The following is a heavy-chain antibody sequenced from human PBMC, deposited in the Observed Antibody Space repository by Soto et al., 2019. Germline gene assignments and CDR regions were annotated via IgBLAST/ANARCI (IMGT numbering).Heavy chain of an antibody. J-gene: IGHJ4*02. D-gene: IGHD1-26*01. Sequence: SETLSLTCTVSGGSISSYYWSWIRQPPGKGLEWIGYIYYSGSTNYNPSLKSRVTISVDTSKNQFSLKLSSVTAADTAVYYCAREVVGATYFDYWGQGTLVTVSS. CDR3: AREVVGATYFDY. CDR2: IYYSGST. CDR1: GGSISSYY. V-gene: IGHV4-59*01.